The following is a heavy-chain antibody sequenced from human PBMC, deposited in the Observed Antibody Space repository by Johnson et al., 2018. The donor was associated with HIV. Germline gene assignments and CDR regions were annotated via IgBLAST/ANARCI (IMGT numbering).Heavy chain of an antibody. CDR3: ARHTGYDAFDI. Sequence: VQLVESGGGLIQPGGSLRLSCAASGFTFNSYAMSWVRQGPGKGLEWVAAISGSGGSTYYADSVKGRFTISRDNSRNTLYLQMNSLRAEDTAVYYCARHTGYDAFDIWGQGTMVTVSS. CDR2: ISGSGGST. J-gene: IGHJ3*02. D-gene: IGHD2-21*01. V-gene: IGHV3-23*04. CDR1: GFTFNSYA.